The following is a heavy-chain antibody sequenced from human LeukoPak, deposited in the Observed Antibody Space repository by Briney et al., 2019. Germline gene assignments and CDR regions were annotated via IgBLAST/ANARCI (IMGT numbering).Heavy chain of an antibody. CDR1: GYSFTSYW. D-gene: IGHD6-13*01. CDR2: IYPGDPDT. V-gene: IGHV5-51*01. CDR3: ARLVGIAAAGANWFDP. Sequence: GESLKISCKGSGYSFTSYWIGWVRQMPGKGLEWMGIIYPGDPDTRYSPSFQGQVTISADKSISTAYLQWSSLKASDTAMYYCARLVGIAAAGANWFDPWGQGTLVTVSS. J-gene: IGHJ5*02.